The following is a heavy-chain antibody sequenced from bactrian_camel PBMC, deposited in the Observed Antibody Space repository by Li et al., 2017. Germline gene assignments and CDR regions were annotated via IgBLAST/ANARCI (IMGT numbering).Heavy chain of an antibody. Sequence: HVQLVESGGTSVQAGRSLRVSCKAYGYTYSSYCLAWYRQPPGKEREGVAALYYSGVPKYAESVEGRFTISTEDSDRTTLILQMNSLKPEDSGTYYCAAHGERRSYAGEYYCTFMIRHYDSWGQGTQVTV. V-gene: IGHV3S55*01. J-gene: IGHJ4*01. CDR3: AAHGERRSYAGEYYCTFMIRHYDS. D-gene: IGHD3*01. CDR2: LYYSGVP. CDR1: GYTYSSYC.